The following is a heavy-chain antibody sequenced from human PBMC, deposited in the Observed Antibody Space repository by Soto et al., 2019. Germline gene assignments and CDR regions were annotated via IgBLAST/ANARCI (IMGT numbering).Heavy chain of an antibody. J-gene: IGHJ4*02. D-gene: IGHD2-15*01. CDR1: GDSISSRTYF. CDR2: IYSSGTT. V-gene: IGHV4-39*03. CDR3: CTLNIGRSGGWVPFEY. Sequence: QVQLQGSGPGLVKPSETLSLTCSVSGDSISSRTYFWGWIRQSPERGLEWIGDIYSSGTTHYNAAPTRRTHQSPSKAKGQPPPKPGPCAAADPAVVFLCTLNIGRSGGWVPFEYWGQGFPVTVSP.